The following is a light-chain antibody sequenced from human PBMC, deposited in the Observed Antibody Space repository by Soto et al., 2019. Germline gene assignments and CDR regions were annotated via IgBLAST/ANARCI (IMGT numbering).Light chain of an antibody. V-gene: IGLV2-11*01. CDR3: CSCADHVWV. CDR2: DVT. Sequence: QSVLTQPRSVSGSPGESVTISCTGTSSDVGDFNYVSWYQQHPGKAPKVLIYDVTKRPSGVPDRLSGSKSGNTASLTISGLQDEDESDYYCCSCADHVWVFGGGPKLTVL. CDR1: SSDVGDFNY. J-gene: IGLJ3*02.